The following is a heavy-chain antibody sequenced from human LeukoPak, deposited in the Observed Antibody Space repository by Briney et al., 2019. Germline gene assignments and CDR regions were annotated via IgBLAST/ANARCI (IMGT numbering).Heavy chain of an antibody. D-gene: IGHD7-27*01. CDR3: ASNTGTVFDY. Sequence: PSETLSLTCTVSGGSISSFYWSWIRQPAGKGLEWIGRIYTSGSTNYNPSLRSRVTMSVDTSKNHCSLKLTSVTAADTAVYYCASNTGTVFDYWGQGALVTVSS. V-gene: IGHV4-4*07. CDR1: GGSISSFY. J-gene: IGHJ4*02. CDR2: IYTSGST.